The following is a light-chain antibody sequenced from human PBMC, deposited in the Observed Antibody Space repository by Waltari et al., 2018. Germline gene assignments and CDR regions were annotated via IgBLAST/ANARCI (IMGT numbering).Light chain of an antibody. CDR3: ATWDDSLTAYV. CDR1: VSNVGSNT. Sequence: SMLTQPPSASVTPGQRITISCSGSVSNVGSNTVILLQQTPGTAPKRLIYSDNQRPSGVPDRFSGSKSGTSASLAISGLQSEDEAVYYCATWDDSLTAYVFGTGTKVTVL. CDR2: SDN. V-gene: IGLV1-44*01. J-gene: IGLJ1*01.